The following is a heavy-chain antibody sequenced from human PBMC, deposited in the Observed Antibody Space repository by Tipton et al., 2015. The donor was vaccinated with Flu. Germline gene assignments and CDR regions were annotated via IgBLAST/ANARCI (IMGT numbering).Heavy chain of an antibody. CDR2: IKEDGRET. V-gene: IGHV3-7*01. D-gene: IGHD3-10*01. CDR3: VRKGFGDY. CDR1: GFDFSDYW. Sequence: QLVQSGGGLVQPGGSLRLSCVASGFDFSDYWMTWVRQAPGKGLEWVANIKEDGRETYYADSVKGRFTISRDNAKNSLFLQMNSLRAEDTAVYYCVRKGFGDYWGQGILVTVSS. J-gene: IGHJ4*02.